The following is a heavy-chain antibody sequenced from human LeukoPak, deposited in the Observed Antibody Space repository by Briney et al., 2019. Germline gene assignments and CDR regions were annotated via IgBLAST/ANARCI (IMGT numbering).Heavy chain of an antibody. Sequence: QPGGSLRLSCAASGFTFSSYAMHWVRQAPGKGLEYVSAISSNGGSTYYANSVKGRFTISRDNSKNTLYLQMGSLRAEDMAVYYCARGIEVDTFYYFDYWGQGTLVTVSS. J-gene: IGHJ4*02. CDR1: GFTFSSYA. CDR3: ARGIEVDTFYYFDY. V-gene: IGHV3-64*01. D-gene: IGHD5-18*01. CDR2: ISSNGGST.